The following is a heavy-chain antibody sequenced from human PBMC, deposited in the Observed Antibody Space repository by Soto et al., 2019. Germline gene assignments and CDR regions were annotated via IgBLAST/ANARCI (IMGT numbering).Heavy chain of an antibody. CDR3: ATALLLDQVESGFDY. V-gene: IGHV5-51*01. CDR2: IYPGASNI. J-gene: IGHJ4*02. CDR1: GYSFTNYW. Sequence: GESLKISCKGSGYSFTNYWIAWVRQMPGKGLEWMGIIYPGASNIRYSPSFQGQVTISADKSISTAYLQWSSLKASDTAMYYCATALLLDQVESGFDYWGQGTLVTVSS. D-gene: IGHD3-10*01.